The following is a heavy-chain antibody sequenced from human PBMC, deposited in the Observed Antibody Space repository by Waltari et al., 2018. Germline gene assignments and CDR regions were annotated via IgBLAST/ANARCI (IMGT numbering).Heavy chain of an antibody. CDR2: MKTDGTSR. J-gene: IGHJ4*02. V-gene: IGHV3-74*03. CDR3: TRNPGY. Sequence: EVQLVNSGGGLVQPGGSLRLSCSASYFFTYYCLDCVRLAPGKGLGGVTRMKTDGTSRTYADSVKCRFTISRDSAKNTYDLQMNSLRAEDTAVYYCTRNPGYWGQGTLVTVSS. CDR1: YFFTYYC.